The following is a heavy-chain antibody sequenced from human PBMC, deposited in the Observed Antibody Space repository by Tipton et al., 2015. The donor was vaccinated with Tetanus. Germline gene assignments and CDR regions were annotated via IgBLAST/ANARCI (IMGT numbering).Heavy chain of an antibody. J-gene: IGHJ4*02. Sequence: TLSLTCAVYGGSLRRDYWTWIRQPTGKGREWIGEVDDSGSTNYSPTLKSRVTISIDTSSHQFSLKLTSVTPADTAIYYCARGPSYSGAWYHYWGQGAMVTVSP. CDR1: GGSLRRDY. D-gene: IGHD6-19*01. V-gene: IGHV4-34*01. CDR3: ARGPSYSGAWYHY. CDR2: VDDSGST.